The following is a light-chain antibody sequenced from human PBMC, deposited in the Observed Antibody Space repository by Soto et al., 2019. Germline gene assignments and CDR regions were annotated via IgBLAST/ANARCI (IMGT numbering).Light chain of an antibody. CDR3: QQYNNRTT. V-gene: IGKV3-15*01. J-gene: IGKJ1*01. CDR1: QSVSSN. CDR2: GAS. Sequence: EIVMTQSPATLSVSPGERATLSCRASQSVSSNLAWYQQKPGQAPRLLIYGASTRATGIPARFSGSGSGTEFTLTISSLQSEDFAVYYCQQYNNRTTFGQGTRWISN.